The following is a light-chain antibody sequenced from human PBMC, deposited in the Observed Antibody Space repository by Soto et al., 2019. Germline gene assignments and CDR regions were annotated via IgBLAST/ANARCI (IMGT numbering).Light chain of an antibody. CDR2: LGS. CDR3: MQALQTRIT. CDR1: QSLLHSNGYNY. J-gene: IGKJ5*01. V-gene: IGKV2-28*01. Sequence: DNVMTQSPLSLPVTPGEPASISCRSSQSLLHSNGYNYLDWYLQKPGQSPQLLIYLGSNRASGVPDRFSGSGSGTDCTLKISRVEAEDVGVYYCMQALQTRITFGQGTRLEIK.